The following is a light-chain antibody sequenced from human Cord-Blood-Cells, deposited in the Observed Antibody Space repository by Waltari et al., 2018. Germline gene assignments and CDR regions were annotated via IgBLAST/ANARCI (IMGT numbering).Light chain of an antibody. CDR2: RNN. V-gene: IGLV1-44*01. CDR1: SSNIGSNT. J-gene: IGLJ3*02. CDR3: AAWDDSLNGPV. Sequence: QSVLTQPPSASGTPGQRVTISCSGSSSNIGSNTVNWYQQLPGTAPKLLIYRNNRRPSGGPDRFSGPTSCTPASLAIRGLQSEDEADYYCAAWDDSLNGPVFGGGTKLTVL.